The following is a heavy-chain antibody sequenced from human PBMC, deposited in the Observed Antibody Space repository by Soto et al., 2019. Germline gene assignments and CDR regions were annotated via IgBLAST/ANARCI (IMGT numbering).Heavy chain of an antibody. CDR1: GFTFSSYA. J-gene: IGHJ4*02. CDR2: ISGSGGST. D-gene: IGHD3-3*01. Sequence: GGSLRLSCAASGFTFSSYAMSWVRQAPGKGLEWVSAISGSGGSTYYADSVKGRFTISRDNSKNTLYLQMNSLRGEDTAVYYCAKDRMDYDFWSGYKLYPPIPYYFDYWGQGTLVTVSS. V-gene: IGHV3-23*01. CDR3: AKDRMDYDFWSGYKLYPPIPYYFDY.